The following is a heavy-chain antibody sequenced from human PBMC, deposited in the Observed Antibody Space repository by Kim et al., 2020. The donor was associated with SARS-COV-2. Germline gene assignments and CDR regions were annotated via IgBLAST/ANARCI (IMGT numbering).Heavy chain of an antibody. CDR3: ARTFGSEWEDAFDI. CDR1: GYSFTSYW. Sequence: GESLKISCKGSGYSFTSYWIGWVRQMSGKGLEWMGMIYLRDSGTRYSPSFQGQVTISADKSISTAYLQWSSLKASDTAMYYCARTFGSEWEDAFDIWGQGTMVTVSS. J-gene: IGHJ3*02. D-gene: IGHD3-10*01. CDR2: IYLRDSGT. V-gene: IGHV5-51*01.